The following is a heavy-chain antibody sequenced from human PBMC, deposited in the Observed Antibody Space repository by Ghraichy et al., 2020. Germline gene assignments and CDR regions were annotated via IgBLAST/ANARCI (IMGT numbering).Heavy chain of an antibody. CDR1: GGSISSYY. D-gene: IGHD3-16*02. CDR2: IYYSGST. CDR3: ARDMGGYHGMDV. Sequence: SETLSLTCTVSGGSISSYYWSWNRQPPGKGLEWIGYIYYSGSTNYNPSLKSRVTISVDTSKNQFSLKLSSVTAADTAVYYCARDMGGYHGMDVWGKGTTVTVSS. V-gene: IGHV4-59*01. J-gene: IGHJ6*03.